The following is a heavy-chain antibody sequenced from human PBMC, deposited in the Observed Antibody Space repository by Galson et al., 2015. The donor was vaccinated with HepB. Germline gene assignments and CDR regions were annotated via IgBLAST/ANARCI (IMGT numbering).Heavy chain of an antibody. Sequence: QSGAEVKKPGESLKISCKGSGYNFNNYWITWVRQMPGKGLEWMGIIYPGDSDTRYSPSFQGQVIISADKSISTVYLQWSSLKASDTAMYYCASPGTYFDASDIWGQGTMLTVSS. D-gene: IGHD1-26*01. CDR2: IYPGDSDT. J-gene: IGHJ3*02. V-gene: IGHV5-51*03. CDR3: ASPGTYFDASDI. CDR1: GYNFNNYW.